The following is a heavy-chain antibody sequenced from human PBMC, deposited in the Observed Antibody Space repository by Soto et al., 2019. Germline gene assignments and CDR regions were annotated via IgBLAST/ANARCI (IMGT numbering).Heavy chain of an antibody. CDR2: INHSGST. CDR1: GGSFIGYY. V-gene: IGHV4-34*01. J-gene: IGHJ4*02. CDR3: AVKWEMATIMVDY. Sequence: PSETLSLTCAVYGGSFIGYYWSWMRQPPGKGLEWIGEINHSGSTNYNPSLKSRVTISVDTSKNQFSLKLSSVTAADTAVYYCAVKWEMATIMVDYWGQGTLVTVSS. D-gene: IGHD5-12*01.